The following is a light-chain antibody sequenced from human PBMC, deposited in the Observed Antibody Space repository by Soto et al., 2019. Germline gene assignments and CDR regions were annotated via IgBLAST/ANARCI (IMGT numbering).Light chain of an antibody. Sequence: QSALTQPASVSGSPGQSITISCTGTSCNIGSYNLVSWYQQHPGNAPNVLIYEVRKRPSGVSNLFSGSKAGNTASLTSSGLQAEDEADYYCCSYAGSSIYVFGTGTKVTVL. J-gene: IGLJ1*01. CDR1: SCNIGSYNL. CDR3: CSYAGSSIYV. V-gene: IGLV2-23*02. CDR2: EVR.